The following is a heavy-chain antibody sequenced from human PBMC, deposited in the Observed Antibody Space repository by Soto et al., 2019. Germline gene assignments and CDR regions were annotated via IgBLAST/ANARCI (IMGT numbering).Heavy chain of an antibody. V-gene: IGHV3-13*01. CDR3: ARARYGGYYDY. Sequence: PGGSLRLSCAASGFTFSSSDMHWVRQATGKDLEWVSAIGTAGDTYYPGSVKGRFTISRENAKNSLYLQMNSLRAGDTAVYYCARARYGGYYDYWGQGTLVTVSS. CDR1: GFTFSSSD. D-gene: IGHD1-26*01. CDR2: IGTAGDT. J-gene: IGHJ4*02.